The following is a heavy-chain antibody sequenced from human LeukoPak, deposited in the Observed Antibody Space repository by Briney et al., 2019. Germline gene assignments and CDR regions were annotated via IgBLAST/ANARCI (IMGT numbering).Heavy chain of an antibody. D-gene: IGHD6-25*01. J-gene: IGHJ5*02. Sequence: SETLSLTCTVSGASISSYFWTWIRQSPGKGLEWIGYISNIGSTNYNPSLKSRVTISVDTSKNQFSLKLSSVTAADTAVYYCARVRGSGGAAGNTAPNGFDPWGQGTLVTVSS. CDR1: GASISSYF. CDR3: ARVRGSGGAAGNTAPNGFDP. CDR2: ISNIGST. V-gene: IGHV4-59*01.